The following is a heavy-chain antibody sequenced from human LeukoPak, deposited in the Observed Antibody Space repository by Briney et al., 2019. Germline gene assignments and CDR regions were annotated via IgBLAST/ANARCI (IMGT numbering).Heavy chain of an antibody. J-gene: IGHJ4*02. Sequence: GGSLRLSCAASGFTFSSYSMNWVRQAPGKGLEWVSSISSSSSYIYYADSVKGRFTISRDNAKNSLYLQMNSLRAEDTAVYYCARDSNSGYDFGGCFDYWGQGTLVTVSS. CDR2: ISSSSSYI. CDR3: ARDSNSGYDFGGCFDY. V-gene: IGHV3-21*01. D-gene: IGHD5-12*01. CDR1: GFTFSSYS.